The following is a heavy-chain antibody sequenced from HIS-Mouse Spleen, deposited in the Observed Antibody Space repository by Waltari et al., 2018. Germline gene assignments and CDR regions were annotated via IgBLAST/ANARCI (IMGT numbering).Heavy chain of an antibody. CDR3: ARGRKWQNWFDP. CDR2: INHSGST. D-gene: IGHD5-12*01. V-gene: IGHV4-34*01. J-gene: IGHJ5*02. CDR1: GGSFSGYY. Sequence: QVQLQQWGAGLLKPSETLSLTCAVYGGSFSGYYWSWIRQPPGKGLEWIGEINHSGSTNYNPSLKSRVTISVDTSKNQFSLKLSSVTAADTAVYYCARGRKWQNWFDPWGQGTLVTVSS.